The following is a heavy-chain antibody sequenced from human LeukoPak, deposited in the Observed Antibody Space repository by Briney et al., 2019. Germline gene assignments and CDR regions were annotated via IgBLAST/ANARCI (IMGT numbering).Heavy chain of an antibody. CDR2: ISYDGSNK. CDR1: GFTFSSYA. J-gene: IGHJ4*02. Sequence: GRSLRLSCAASGFTFSSYAMHWVRQAPGKGLEGVAVISYDGSNKYYADSVKGRFTISRDNSKNTLYLQMNSVRAEDTAVYYCARGYSSSWLYYFDYWGQGTLVTVSS. V-gene: IGHV3-30*04. CDR3: ARGYSSSWLYYFDY. D-gene: IGHD6-13*01.